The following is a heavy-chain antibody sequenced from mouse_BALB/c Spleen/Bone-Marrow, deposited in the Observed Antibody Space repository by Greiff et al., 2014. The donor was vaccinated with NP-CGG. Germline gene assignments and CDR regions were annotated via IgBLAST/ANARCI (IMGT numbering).Heavy chain of an antibody. CDR3: TRGDDYDEGFAY. D-gene: IGHD2-4*01. CDR2: INPSNGGT. CDR1: GYTFTSYY. V-gene: IGHV1S81*02. Sequence: QVQLKESGAELVKPGASVKLSCKASGYTFTSYYMYWVKQRPGQGLEWIGGINPSNGGTNFNEKFKSKATLTVDKSSSTAYMQLSSLTSEDSAVYFCTRGDDYDEGFAYWGQGTLVTVSA. J-gene: IGHJ3*01.